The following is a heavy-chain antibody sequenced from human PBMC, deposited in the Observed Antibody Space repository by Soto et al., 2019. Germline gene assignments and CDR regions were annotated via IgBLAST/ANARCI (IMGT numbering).Heavy chain of an antibody. CDR1: GFTFSSYS. CDR3: ARDRGTVHLDY. J-gene: IGHJ4*02. V-gene: IGHV3-48*02. Sequence: EVQLVESGGGLVQPGGSLRLSCAASGFTFSSYSMNWVRQAPGKGLEWVSYISSSSSTIYYADSVKGRFTISRDNAKNSLYLQMNSLRDEDTAVYYCARDRGTVHLDYWGQGTLVTVSS. D-gene: IGHD3-10*01. CDR2: ISSSSSTI.